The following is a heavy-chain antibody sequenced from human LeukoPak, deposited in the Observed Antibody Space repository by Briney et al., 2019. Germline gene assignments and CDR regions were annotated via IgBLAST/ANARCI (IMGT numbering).Heavy chain of an antibody. CDR2: IYYSGST. Sequence: SETLSLTCTVSGGSISSYYWGWIRQPPGKGLEWIGSIYYSGSTYYNPSLKSRVTISVDTSKNQFSLKLSSVTAADTAVYYCARQRILWFGESDYWGQGTLVTVSS. CDR1: GGSISSYY. J-gene: IGHJ4*02. D-gene: IGHD3-10*01. V-gene: IGHV4-39*01. CDR3: ARQRILWFGESDY.